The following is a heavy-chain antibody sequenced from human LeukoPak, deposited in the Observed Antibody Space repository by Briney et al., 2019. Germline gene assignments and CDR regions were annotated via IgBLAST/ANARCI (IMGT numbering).Heavy chain of an antibody. J-gene: IGHJ4*02. Sequence: SQTLSLTCAISGDTVSSNSAAWNWIRQSPSRGLEWLGRTYYRCKWYNDYAVSVKSRITINPDTFKNQFSLQLNSVTPEDTAVYYCARWSRGEPGFDYWGQGTLVTVSS. D-gene: IGHD3-10*01. V-gene: IGHV6-1*01. CDR1: GDTVSSNSAA. CDR3: ARWSRGEPGFDY. CDR2: TYYRCKWYN.